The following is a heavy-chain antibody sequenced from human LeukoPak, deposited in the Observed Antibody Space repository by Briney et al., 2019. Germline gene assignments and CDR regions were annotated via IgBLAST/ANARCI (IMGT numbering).Heavy chain of an antibody. CDR2: IYYSGST. V-gene: IGHV4-59*08. D-gene: IGHD3-22*01. J-gene: IGHJ5*02. CDR1: GGSISSYY. Sequence: SETLSLTCTVSGGSISSYYWSWIRQPPGKGLEWIGYIYYSGSTNYNPSLKSRVTISVDTSKNQFSPKLSSVTAADTAVYYCARTTGYYYDSSGSTNWFDPWGQGALVTVSS. CDR3: ARTTGYYYDSSGSTNWFDP.